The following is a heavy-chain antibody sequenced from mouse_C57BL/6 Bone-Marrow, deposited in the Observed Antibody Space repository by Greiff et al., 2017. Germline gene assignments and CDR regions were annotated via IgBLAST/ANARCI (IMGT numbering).Heavy chain of an antibody. Sequence: QVQLQQSGAELMKPGASVKLSCKATGYTFPGYWIEWVKQRPGHGLEWIGEILPGSGSTNYNEKFKGKATFTADTSSNTAYMQLSSLTTEDSAIYYCARSGDGYYPWFAYWGQGTLVTVSA. CDR2: ILPGSGST. D-gene: IGHD2-3*01. CDR3: ARSGDGYYPWFAY. J-gene: IGHJ3*01. V-gene: IGHV1-9*01. CDR1: GYTFPGYW.